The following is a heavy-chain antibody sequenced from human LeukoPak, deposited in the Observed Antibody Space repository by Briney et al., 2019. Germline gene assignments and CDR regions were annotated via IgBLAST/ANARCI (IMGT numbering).Heavy chain of an antibody. CDR2: IKQEGSEK. D-gene: IGHD6-13*01. V-gene: IGHV3-7*01. CDR1: GFTFSSYW. CDR3: ARVIAAAGSYWHYYYGMGV. J-gene: IGHJ6*02. Sequence: GGSLRLSCAASGFTFSSYWMSWVRQAPGEGLEWVANIKQEGSEKYYVDSVKGRFTISRDNAKNSLYLQMNSLRAEATAVYYCARVIAAAGSYWHYYYGMGVWGQGTTVTVSS.